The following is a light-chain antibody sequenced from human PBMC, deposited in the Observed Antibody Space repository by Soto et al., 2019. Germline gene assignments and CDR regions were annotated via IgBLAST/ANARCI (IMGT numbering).Light chain of an antibody. V-gene: IGLV1-51*02. CDR3: GSWDSSLSAGV. Sequence: QAVVTQPPSVSAAPGQKVTLSCSGSSTNIESNYVSWYQQVPGTAPKLLIFEDHKRPSDIPDRFSGSKSGTSATLDITGLQTGDEADYYCGSWDSSLSAGVFGGGTKVTVL. J-gene: IGLJ3*02. CDR1: STNIESNY. CDR2: EDH.